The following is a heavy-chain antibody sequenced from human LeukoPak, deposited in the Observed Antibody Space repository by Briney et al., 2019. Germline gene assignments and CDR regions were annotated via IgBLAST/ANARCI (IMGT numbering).Heavy chain of an antibody. CDR1: GFTFSSYS. CDR2: ISSRSSYI. V-gene: IGHV3-21*01. D-gene: IGHD6-13*01. J-gene: IGHJ3*02. CDR3: ARDVPIEGYSSSNGDAFDI. Sequence: KAGGSLRLSCAASGFTFSSYSMNWVRQAPGKGLEWVSSISSRSSYIYYADAVKGRFTISRDNAKNSLYLQMNSLRAEDTAVYYCARDVPIEGYSSSNGDAFDIWGQGTMVTVSS.